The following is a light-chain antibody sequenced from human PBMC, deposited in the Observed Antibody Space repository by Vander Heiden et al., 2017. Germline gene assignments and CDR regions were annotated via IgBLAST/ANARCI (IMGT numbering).Light chain of an antibody. CDR1: GSDVGRYNL. V-gene: IGLV2-23*02. Sequence: QPALTQPVSVSGSPGQSITISCTGTGSDVGRYNLVSWYQQHAGKAPKLMIYEVSQRPSGVSKRFSGSKSGNTASLTISGLQAEDEADYYCCSYAYAGTSTYVFGTGAKVTVL. CDR2: EVS. CDR3: CSYAYAGTSTYV. J-gene: IGLJ1*01.